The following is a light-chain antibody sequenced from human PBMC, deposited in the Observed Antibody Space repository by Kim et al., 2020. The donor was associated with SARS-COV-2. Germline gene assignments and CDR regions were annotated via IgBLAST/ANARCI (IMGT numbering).Light chain of an antibody. J-gene: IGKJ5*01. CDR3: QQFGGSPPIT. V-gene: IGKV3-20*01. Sequence: PGETATFSCRASESGDSRKLAWYQQKPGQAPRLLIFGASSRATGIPDRFSGSGSGTDFTLTISRLEPEDFAVYYCQQFGGSPPITFGQGTRLEIK. CDR2: GAS. CDR1: ESGDSRK.